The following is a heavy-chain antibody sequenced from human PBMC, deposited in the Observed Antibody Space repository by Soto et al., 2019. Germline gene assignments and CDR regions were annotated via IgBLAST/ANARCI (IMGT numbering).Heavy chain of an antibody. V-gene: IGHV3-21*01. J-gene: IGHJ3*02. D-gene: IGHD3-3*01. CDR1: GFTFSSYS. CDR2: ISSSSSYI. Sequence: GGSLRLSCAASGFTFSSYSMNWVRQAPGKGLEWVSSISSSSSYIYYADSVKGRFTISRDNAKNSLYLQMNSLRAEDTAVYYCARGWDDFWSGYYTDAFDIWGQGTMVTVSS. CDR3: ARGWDDFWSGYYTDAFDI.